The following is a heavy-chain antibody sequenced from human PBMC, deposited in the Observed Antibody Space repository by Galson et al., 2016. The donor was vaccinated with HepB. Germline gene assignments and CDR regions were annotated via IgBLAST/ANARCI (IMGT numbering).Heavy chain of an antibody. V-gene: IGHV5-10-1*01. J-gene: IGHJ6*02. CDR1: GYSLISYY. CDR3: AGPGDAYNYGMDV. CDR2: IDPSDSYS. Sequence: QSGAEVKKPGESLRISCKGSGYSLISYYISWVRQMLGKVLEWMGRIDPSDSYSTYTQSVRGPVSMSAVRSTITAYLQWSILQASDTAIYYGAGPGDAYNYGMDVWGQGTTVTVSS. D-gene: IGHD5-24*01.